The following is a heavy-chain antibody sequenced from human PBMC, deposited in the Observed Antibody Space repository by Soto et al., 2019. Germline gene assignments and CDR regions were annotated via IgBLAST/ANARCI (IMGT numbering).Heavy chain of an antibody. CDR1: GFTFSRFG. D-gene: IGHD3-16*02. J-gene: IGHJ6*02. CDR3: ARDLIMITFGGVIAKLAYGMDV. CDR2: ISYDGSNK. Sequence: GGSLRLSCAASGFTFSRFGMHWVRQAPGKGLEWVAVISYDGSNKYYADSVKGRFTISRDNSKNTLYLQMNSLRAEDTAVYYCARDLIMITFGGVIAKLAYGMDVWGQGTTVTVSS. V-gene: IGHV3-30*03.